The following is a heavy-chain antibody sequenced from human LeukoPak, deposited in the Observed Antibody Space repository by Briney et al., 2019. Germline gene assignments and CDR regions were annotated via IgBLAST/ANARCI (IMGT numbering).Heavy chain of an antibody. CDR2: ISSSSSYI. CDR3: PRNVVPAAISCWFDS. D-gene: IGHD2-2*01. Sequence: GGSLRLSCAASVFIFSSYSVNWLRQAPGKGLEWLSSISSSSSYIYYADSVKGRFTISRDNAKNSLYLQMNSLTADGAAVYFLPRNVVPAAISCWFDSMVRGTMVTVSS. V-gene: IGHV3-21*01. J-gene: IGHJ5*01. CDR1: VFIFSSYS.